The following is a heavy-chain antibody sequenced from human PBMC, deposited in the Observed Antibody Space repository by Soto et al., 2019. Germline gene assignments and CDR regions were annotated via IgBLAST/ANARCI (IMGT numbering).Heavy chain of an antibody. J-gene: IGHJ4*02. D-gene: IGHD3-10*01. CDR2: IYYSGST. CDR1: GGSISSSSYY. Sequence: QLQLQESGPGLVKPSETLSLTCTVSGGSISSSSYYWGWIRQPPGKGLEWIGSIYYSGSTHYNPSPQSRVTISVDTSKNQFSLKLSSVTAADTAVYYCATPWFGDGDYWGQGTLVTVSS. CDR3: ATPWFGDGDY. V-gene: IGHV4-39*01.